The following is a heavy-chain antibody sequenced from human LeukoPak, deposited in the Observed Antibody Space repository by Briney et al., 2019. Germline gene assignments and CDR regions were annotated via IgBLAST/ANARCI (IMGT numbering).Heavy chain of an antibody. CDR1: GYTFTSYG. D-gene: IGHD6-19*01. CDR2: ISAYNGNT. CDR3: ARESAVAGTGDY. Sequence: ASVKVSCKASGYTFTSYGTSWVRQAPGQGLGWMGWISAYNGNTNYAQKLQGRVTMTTDTSTSTAYMELRSLRSDDTAVYYCARESAVAGTGDYWGQGTLVTVSS. J-gene: IGHJ4*02. V-gene: IGHV1-18*01.